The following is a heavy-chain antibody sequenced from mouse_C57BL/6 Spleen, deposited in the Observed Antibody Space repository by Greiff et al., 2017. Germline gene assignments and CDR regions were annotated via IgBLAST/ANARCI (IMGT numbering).Heavy chain of an antibody. Sequence: QVQLQQSGAELVRPGASVTLSCKASGYTFTDYEMHWVKQTPVHGLEWIGAIDPETGGTAYNQKFKGKAILTADKSSSTAYMERRSLTSEDSAVYYCTHYYGRIRSYAMDYWGQGTSVTVSS. D-gene: IGHD1-1*01. V-gene: IGHV1-15*01. CDR3: THYYGRIRSYAMDY. J-gene: IGHJ4*01. CDR1: GYTFTDYE. CDR2: IDPETGGT.